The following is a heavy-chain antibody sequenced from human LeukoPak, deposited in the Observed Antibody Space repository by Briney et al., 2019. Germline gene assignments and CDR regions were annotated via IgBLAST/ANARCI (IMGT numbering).Heavy chain of an antibody. CDR1: GFTFSSYW. D-gene: IGHD1-1*01. J-gene: IGHJ4*02. V-gene: IGHV3-21*01. CDR3: ARALTTLTYEGY. CDR2: ISGSNSYI. Sequence: PGGSLRLSCAASGFTFSSYWMNWIRQAPGKGLEWVSSISGSNSYIFYADSVKGRFTVSRDNAKDSLYLQMNSLRAEDTAVYYCARALTTLTYEGYWGQGTLVTVSS.